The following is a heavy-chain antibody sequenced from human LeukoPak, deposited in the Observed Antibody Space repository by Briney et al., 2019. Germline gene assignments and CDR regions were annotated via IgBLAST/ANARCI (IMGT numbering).Heavy chain of an antibody. D-gene: IGHD2-15*01. CDR2: ISYDGSNK. CDR3: AKPYGGNPEFDY. V-gene: IGHV3-30*18. J-gene: IGHJ4*02. Sequence: GRSRRLSCAASGFTFSSYGMHWVRQAPGKGLEWVAVISYDGSNKYYADSVKGRFTISRDNSKNTLYLQMNSLRAEDTAVYYCAKPYGGNPEFDYWGQGTLVTVSS. CDR1: GFTFSSYG.